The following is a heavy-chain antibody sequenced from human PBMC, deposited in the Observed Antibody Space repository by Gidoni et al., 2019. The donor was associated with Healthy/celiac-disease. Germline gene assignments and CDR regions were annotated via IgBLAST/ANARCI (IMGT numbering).Heavy chain of an antibody. J-gene: IGHJ4*02. Sequence: QVQLVQSGAEVKKPGASVKVSCMASGYTFTSYAMHWVRQAPGQRLEWMGWINAGNGNTKYSQKFQGRVTITRDTSASTAYMELSSLRSEDTAVYYCARGGLDLLLDYWGQGTLVTVSS. CDR3: ARGGLDLLLDY. CDR2: INAGNGNT. V-gene: IGHV1-3*01. CDR1: GYTFTSYA. D-gene: IGHD2-15*01.